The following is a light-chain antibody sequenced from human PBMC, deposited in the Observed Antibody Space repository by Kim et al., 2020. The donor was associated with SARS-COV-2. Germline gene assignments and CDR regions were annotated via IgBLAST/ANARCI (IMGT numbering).Light chain of an antibody. Sequence: SESVGDRVTITCRASQGISSALAWYQQKPGKAPKLLIYDASSLESGVPSRFSGSGSGTDFTLTISSLQPEDFATYYCQQFNNYPTFGQGTRLEIK. CDR3: QQFNNYPT. J-gene: IGKJ5*01. CDR2: DAS. V-gene: IGKV1D-13*01. CDR1: QGISSA.